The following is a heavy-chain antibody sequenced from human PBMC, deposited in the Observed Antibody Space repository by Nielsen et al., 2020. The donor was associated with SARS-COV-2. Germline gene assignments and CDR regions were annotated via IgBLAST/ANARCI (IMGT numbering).Heavy chain of an antibody. D-gene: IGHD3-22*01. CDR1: GFTFSSYS. J-gene: IGHJ4*02. V-gene: IGHV3-21*06. CDR3: ASFLGIDRNYYDRSSFHHDGH. CDR2: ISTSSSYV. Sequence: GGSLRLSCAASGFTFSSYSMDWVRQAPGKGLEWVSSISTSSSYVYFADSLKGRFTISRDNAKNSLYLQMNGLRAEDTAVYYCASFLGIDRNYYDRSSFHHDGHWGQGTLVTVSS.